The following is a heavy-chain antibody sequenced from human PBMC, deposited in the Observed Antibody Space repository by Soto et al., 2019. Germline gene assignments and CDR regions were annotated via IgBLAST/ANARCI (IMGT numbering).Heavy chain of an antibody. CDR2: IIPIFDTT. CDR3: ARTYYYGSGSYSDFDY. D-gene: IGHD3-10*01. CDR1: GGTFSSYA. Sequence: QVQLVQSGAEVKKPGSSVKVSCKAPGGTFSSYAISWVRQAPGQGLEWMGGIIPIFDTTNYAQKFQGRVTITADGSTSKAYMELSSLRSEDTAVYYCARTYYYGSGSYSDFDYWGQGTLVTVSS. V-gene: IGHV1-69*01. J-gene: IGHJ4*02.